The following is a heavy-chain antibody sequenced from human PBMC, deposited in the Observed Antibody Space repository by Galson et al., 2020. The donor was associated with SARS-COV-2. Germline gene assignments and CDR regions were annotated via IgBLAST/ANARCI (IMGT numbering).Heavy chain of an antibody. V-gene: IGHV3-30*04. CDR2: ISNDGSNK. Sequence: GGSLRLSCAASGFTFSSYTIHWVRQAPGKGLEWVAVISNDGSNKYYADSVRGRFTISRDNSKNTMYLQMNTLRPEDTAVYHCARQESYYDSSGYSINLLYFDYWGQGTLVTVSS. J-gene: IGHJ4*02. CDR3: ARQESYYDSSGYSINLLYFDY. D-gene: IGHD3-22*01. CDR1: GFTFSSYT.